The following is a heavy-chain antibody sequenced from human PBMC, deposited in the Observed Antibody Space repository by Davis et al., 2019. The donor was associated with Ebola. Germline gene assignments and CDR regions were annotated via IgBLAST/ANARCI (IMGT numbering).Heavy chain of an antibody. CDR3: ARDRSGGYFDD. V-gene: IGHV3-11*01. D-gene: IGHD1-26*01. J-gene: IGHJ4*02. Sequence: PGGSLRLSCAASGFTFSDYYMSWIRQAPGKGLEWVSYISSSGRIIQYADSVKGRFTISRDNAKNSIYLQMNSLRAEDTAVYYCARDRSGGYFDDWGQGTLVTVSS. CDR2: ISSSGRII. CDR1: GFTFSDYY.